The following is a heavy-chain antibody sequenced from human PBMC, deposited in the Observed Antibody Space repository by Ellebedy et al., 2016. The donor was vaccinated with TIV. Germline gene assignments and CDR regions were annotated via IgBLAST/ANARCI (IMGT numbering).Heavy chain of an antibody. CDR1: GFTFSSYS. V-gene: IGHV3-21*01. CDR2: ISSSSSYI. CDR3: ARYAGGSGNDY. D-gene: IGHD3-10*01. J-gene: IGHJ4*02. Sequence: GESLKISCAASGFTFSSYSMNWVRQAPGKGLEWVSSISSSSSYIYYADSVKGRFTISRDNAKNSLYLQMNSLRAEDTAVYYCARYAGGSGNDYWGQGTLVTVSS.